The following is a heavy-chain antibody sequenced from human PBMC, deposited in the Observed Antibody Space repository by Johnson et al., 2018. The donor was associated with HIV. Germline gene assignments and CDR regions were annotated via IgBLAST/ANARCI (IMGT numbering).Heavy chain of an antibody. D-gene: IGHD3-16*01. Sequence: QVQLVESGGGVVQPGESLRLSCAASGFSFSNYGMHWVRQAPGKGLEWVAFIRNDGSNKYYADSVKGRFTISRDNSKNTLYLQMNSLRAEDTAVYYCAREVYAHDAFDIWGQGTMVTVSS. J-gene: IGHJ3*02. CDR2: IRNDGSNK. CDR3: AREVYAHDAFDI. CDR1: GFSFSNYG. V-gene: IGHV3-30*02.